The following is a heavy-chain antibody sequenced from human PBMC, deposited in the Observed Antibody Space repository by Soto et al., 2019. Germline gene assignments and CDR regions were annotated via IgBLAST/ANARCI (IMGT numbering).Heavy chain of an antibody. V-gene: IGHV3-23*01. J-gene: IGHJ3*01. CDR3: AKSRGSGSYFNPSDAFDF. D-gene: IGHD3-10*01. Sequence: LRLSCAASGFTFSSYAMSWVRQAPGKGLEWVSSISGSGGGTYYADSVKGRFTISRDNSKNTLSLQMNSLRAEDTAVYYCAKSRGSGSYFNPSDAFDFWGQGTMVTV. CDR2: ISGSGGGT. CDR1: GFTFSSYA.